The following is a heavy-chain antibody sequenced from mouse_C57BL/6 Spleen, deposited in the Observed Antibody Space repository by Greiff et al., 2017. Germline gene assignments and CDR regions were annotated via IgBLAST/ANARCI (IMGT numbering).Heavy chain of an antibody. CDR1: GFTFSSYA. Sequence: EVMLVESGGGLVKPGGSLKLSCAASGFTFSSYAMSWVRQTPEKRLEWVATISDGGSYTYYPDHVKGRFTISRDNAKNNLYLQMSHLKSEDTAMYYCARDYGYEGYYAMDYWGQGTSVTVSS. CDR3: ARDYGYEGYYAMDY. V-gene: IGHV5-4*01. D-gene: IGHD2-2*01. CDR2: ISDGGSYT. J-gene: IGHJ4*01.